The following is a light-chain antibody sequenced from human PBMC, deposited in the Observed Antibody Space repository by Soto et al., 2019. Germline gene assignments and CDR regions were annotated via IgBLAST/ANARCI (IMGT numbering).Light chain of an antibody. CDR1: QSVSSSY. CDR2: GAS. J-gene: IGKJ5*01. V-gene: IGKV3D-20*02. Sequence: EIVLTQSPGNLSLSPGDRATLSCRTSQSVSSSYLAWYQQKPGQAPRLLIYGASSRATGIPDRFSGSGSGTDFTLTISSLEPEDFAVYYCQQRSNWPPTFGQGTRLEI. CDR3: QQRSNWPPT.